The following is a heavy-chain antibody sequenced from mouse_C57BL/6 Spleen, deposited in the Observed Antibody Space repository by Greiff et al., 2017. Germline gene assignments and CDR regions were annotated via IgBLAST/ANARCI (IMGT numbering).Heavy chain of an antibody. D-gene: IGHD2-4*01. J-gene: IGHJ3*01. Sequence: QVQLKQSGPGLVQPSQSLSITCTVSGFSLTSYGVHWVRQSPGKGLEWLGVIRSGGSTDNNAAFISRLSISKDNSKSQVFFNMNSLQADDTAIYYCARNYGDYDRAWFAYWGQGTLVTVSA. CDR2: IRSGGST. V-gene: IGHV2-2*01. CDR1: GFSLTSYG. CDR3: ARNYGDYDRAWFAY.